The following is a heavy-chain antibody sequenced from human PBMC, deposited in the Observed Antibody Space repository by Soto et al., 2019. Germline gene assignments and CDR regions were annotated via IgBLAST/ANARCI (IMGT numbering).Heavy chain of an antibody. CDR2: ISTDNGST. V-gene: IGHV1-18*01. Sequence: QVQLVQSGGEVKKPGASVKVSCKASGYTFSNFGISWVRQAPGQGLEWMGWISTDNGSTKYAQNLQGRVNMTTDTNKSTANMELRSLRSNDTAVYYCTRDAKYYDIMTGYFVNDYWGQGTLVTVSS. D-gene: IGHD3-9*01. J-gene: IGHJ4*02. CDR1: GYTFSNFG. CDR3: TRDAKYYDIMTGYFVNDY.